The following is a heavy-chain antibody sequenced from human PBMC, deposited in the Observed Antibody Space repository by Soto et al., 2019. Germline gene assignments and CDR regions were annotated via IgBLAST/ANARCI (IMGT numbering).Heavy chain of an antibody. CDR3: TSSYGSGRTYYYYGMDV. CDR1: GLAFSGAA. D-gene: IGHD3-10*01. CDR2: IRSKANSYAT. Sequence: PGGALRVSRPASGLAFSGAARPWVRQACGKGREWVGRIRSKANSYATAYAASVKGRFSISRDDSKNTAYMQMNSLKTDNTAVYSWTSSYGSGRTYYYYGMDVWGQGTTDTVS. V-gene: IGHV3-73*01. J-gene: IGHJ6*02.